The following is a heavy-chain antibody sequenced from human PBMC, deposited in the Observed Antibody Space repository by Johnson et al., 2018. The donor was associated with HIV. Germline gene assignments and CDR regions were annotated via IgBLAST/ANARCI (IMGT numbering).Heavy chain of an antibody. CDR3: ARSKDCSVGTCPDGLDI. J-gene: IGHJ3*02. CDR2: ISSSGSTI. D-gene: IGHD2-15*01. CDR1: GFTFSDYY. V-gene: IGHV3-11*04. Sequence: QVQPVESGGGLVKPGGSLRLSCAASGFTFSDYYMSWIRQAPGKGLEWVSYISSSGSTIYSADSVKGRFTTSRDNTNNSLYLQMNSLKAEDTAVYYCARSKDCSVGTCPDGLDIWGQGTMVIVSS.